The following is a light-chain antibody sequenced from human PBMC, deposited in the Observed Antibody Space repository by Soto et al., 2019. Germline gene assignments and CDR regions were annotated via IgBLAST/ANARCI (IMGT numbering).Light chain of an antibody. J-gene: IGKJ1*01. CDR1: QSISSW. Sequence: DIQMTQSPSTLSASVGDRVTIVCRASQSISSWLAWYQQKPAKAPKLLISKASNLDSGVPSRFSGSGSGTEFNLTISSLQPEDFATYYCQQYNSFIWTFGRGTKVDIK. V-gene: IGKV1-5*03. CDR3: QQYNSFIWT. CDR2: KAS.